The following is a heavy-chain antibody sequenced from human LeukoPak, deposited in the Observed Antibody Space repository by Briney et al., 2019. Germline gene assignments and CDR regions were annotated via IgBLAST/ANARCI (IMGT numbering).Heavy chain of an antibody. D-gene: IGHD6-13*01. J-gene: IGHJ4*02. CDR1: GGSISSSSSY. V-gene: IGHV4-39*07. CDR3: AREGVAAAGTVDY. CDR2: IYYSGRT. Sequence: SETLSLTCTVSGGSISSSSSYWGWLRQPPGEGLECIGSIYYSGRTYYNRSLKSRVTISVDTSKYLFLLKLSSVTAADTAVDYCAREGVAAAGTVDYWGQGTLVTVSS.